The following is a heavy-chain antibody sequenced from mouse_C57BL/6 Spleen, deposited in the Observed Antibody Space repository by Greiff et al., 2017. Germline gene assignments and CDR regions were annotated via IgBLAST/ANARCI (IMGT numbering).Heavy chain of an antibody. CDR2: ISDGGSYT. CDR1: GFTFSSYA. Sequence: EVKLMESGGGLVKPGGSLKLSCAASGFTFSSYAMSWVRQTPEKRLEWVATISDGGSYTYYPDNVKGRFTISRDNAKNNLYLQMSHLKSEDTAMYYCARANLDYYGSSSYYFDYWGQGTTLTVSS. V-gene: IGHV5-4*03. J-gene: IGHJ2*01. CDR3: ARANLDYYGSSSYYFDY. D-gene: IGHD1-1*01.